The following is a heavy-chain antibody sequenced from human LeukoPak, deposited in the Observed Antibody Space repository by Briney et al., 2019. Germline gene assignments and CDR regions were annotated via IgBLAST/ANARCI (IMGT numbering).Heavy chain of an antibody. Sequence: SQTLSLTCTVSGDSISSGDYYWSWIRQPPGKGLECIGYIHYTGSTNYNPSLKSRVTISVETSKNQFSLKLKSVTAADTAVYYCARGGYYGSGNDFRFDPWGQGTLVTVSS. J-gene: IGHJ5*02. CDR2: IHYTGST. CDR3: ARGGYYGSGNDFRFDP. V-gene: IGHV4-61*08. D-gene: IGHD3-10*01. CDR1: GDSISSGDYY.